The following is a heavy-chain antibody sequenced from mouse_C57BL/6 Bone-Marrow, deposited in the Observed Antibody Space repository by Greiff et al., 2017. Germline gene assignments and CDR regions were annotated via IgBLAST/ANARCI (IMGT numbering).Heavy chain of an antibody. J-gene: IGHJ3*01. CDR2: INPNNGGT. D-gene: IGHD2-12*01. CDR3: ARIGGRRRGAWFAY. CDR1: GYTFTDYY. V-gene: IGHV1-26*01. Sequence: VQLQQSGPELVKPGASVKISCKASGYTFTDYYMNWVKQSHGKSLEWIGDINPNNGGTSYNQKFKGKATLTVDKSSSTAYMELRSLTSEDSAVYYCARIGGRRRGAWFAYWGQGTLVTVSA.